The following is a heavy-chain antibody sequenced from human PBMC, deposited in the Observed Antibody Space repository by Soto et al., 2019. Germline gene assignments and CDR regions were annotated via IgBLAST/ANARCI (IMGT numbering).Heavy chain of an antibody. CDR2: ISSASSET. Sequence: WGSLGVDCEPSALTFSLVSMNWVRQAPGKGLEWVASISSASSETWYADSVKGRFIIPRDNAQNSLFLQMNTLRPEDSAISYCARVAYWGPGTQVTVSS. V-gene: IGHV3-21*01. CDR3: ARVAY. CDR1: ALTFSLVS. J-gene: IGHJ4*02.